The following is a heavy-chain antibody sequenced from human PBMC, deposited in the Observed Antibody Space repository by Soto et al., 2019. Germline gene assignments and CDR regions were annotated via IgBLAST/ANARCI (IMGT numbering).Heavy chain of an antibody. Sequence: QVQLVESGGDLVKPGWSLRLTCAASGVSISDHYMSWIRQAPGKRLEWVSYSSNRGTFTKYADSVKGRFSISRDNAKNSLYLEINSLRGEDTGIYYCSRSGDNYNVLDYWGQGTTVTVSS. CDR1: GVSISDHY. V-gene: IGHV3-11*05. D-gene: IGHD3-10*02. CDR3: SRSGDNYNVLDY. CDR2: SSNRGTFT. J-gene: IGHJ4*02.